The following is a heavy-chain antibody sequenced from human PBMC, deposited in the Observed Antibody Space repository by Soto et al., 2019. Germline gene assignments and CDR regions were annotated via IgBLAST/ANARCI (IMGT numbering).Heavy chain of an antibody. V-gene: IGHV1-3*04. CDR2: INTANDST. CDR3: AKGSSWSYFDY. CDR1: GYTFTSYA. J-gene: IGHJ4*02. Sequence: QVQLVQSGAEVKKPGASVKVSCRASGYTFTSYAIHWVRQAAGQRPEWMGWINTANDSTKYSQKFQGRVTITRDTSASIGYMDLSSLRSEDTAVYYCAKGSSWSYFDYWGQGTLVTVSS. D-gene: IGHD6-13*01.